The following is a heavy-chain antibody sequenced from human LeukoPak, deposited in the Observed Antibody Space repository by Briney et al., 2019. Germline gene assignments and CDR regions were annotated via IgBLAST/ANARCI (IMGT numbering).Heavy chain of an antibody. Sequence: GGSLRLSCAASGFTFSIYWMSWVRQAPGKGLEWVANIKKDGSERYYVDSVKGRFTISRDNAKNSLFLQMNSLRAEDTAVYYCARARWGSGYYYYYMDVWGKGTTVIVSS. CDR1: GFTFSIYW. CDR3: ARARWGSGYYYYYMDV. J-gene: IGHJ6*03. D-gene: IGHD7-27*01. V-gene: IGHV3-7*01. CDR2: IKKDGSER.